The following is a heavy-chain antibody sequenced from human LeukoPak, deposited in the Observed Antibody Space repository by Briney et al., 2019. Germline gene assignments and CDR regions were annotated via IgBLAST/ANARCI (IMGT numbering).Heavy chain of an antibody. CDR1: GYTFTGYY. D-gene: IGHD6-19*01. CDR3: ARSGGGVVVAGTGVLDF. V-gene: IGHV1-2*02. CDR2: INPNSGDT. J-gene: IGHJ4*02. Sequence: ASVKVSCKASGYTFTGYYMHWVRQAPGQGPEWMGWINPNSGDTNYAQEFQGRVTMTRDTSIGTAYTELRRLRSDDTAVYYCARSGGGVVVAGTGVLDFWGQGTLVTVSS.